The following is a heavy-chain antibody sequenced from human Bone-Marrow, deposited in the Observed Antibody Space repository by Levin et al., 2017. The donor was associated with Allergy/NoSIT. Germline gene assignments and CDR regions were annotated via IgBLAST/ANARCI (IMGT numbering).Heavy chain of an antibody. J-gene: IGHJ4*02. CDR1: GFGFSGAW. Sequence: PGGSLRLSCAASGFGFSGAWMAWFRQAPGKGLEWVARIKSKTDRETTDYPAPVTGRFGISRDDSKNMLYLEMNSLQPEDTAVYYCSTVIRFLEGFRPFWGQGAPVTVSS. CDR3: STVIRFLEGFRPF. V-gene: IGHV3-15*01. CDR2: IKSKTDRETT. D-gene: IGHD3-3*01.